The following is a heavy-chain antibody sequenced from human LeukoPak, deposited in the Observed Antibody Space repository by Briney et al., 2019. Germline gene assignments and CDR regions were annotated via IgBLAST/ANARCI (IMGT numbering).Heavy chain of an antibody. CDR3: ATGHRPSDSSGYLY. CDR2: IIPIFGTA. V-gene: IGHV1-69*13. J-gene: IGHJ4*02. CDR1: GGTFSSYA. Sequence: GASVKVSCKASGGTFSSYAISWVRQAPGQGLEWMGGIIPIFGTANYAQKFQGRVTITADESTSTAYMELSSLRSEDTAVYYCATGHRPSDSSGYLYWGQGTLVTVSS. D-gene: IGHD3-22*01.